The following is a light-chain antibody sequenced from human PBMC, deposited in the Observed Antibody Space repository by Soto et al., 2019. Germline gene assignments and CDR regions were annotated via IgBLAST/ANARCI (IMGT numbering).Light chain of an antibody. Sequence: EIVMTQSPVTLSVSPGERATLSCRASLSISINLAWYQQKSGQAPRLLMYGASTRATDIPARFSGGGSGTEFTLTISTLQSEDFAVYYCQQYHNWPYTFGQGTKLEIK. J-gene: IGKJ2*01. V-gene: IGKV3-15*01. CDR3: QQYHNWPYT. CDR1: LSISIN. CDR2: GAS.